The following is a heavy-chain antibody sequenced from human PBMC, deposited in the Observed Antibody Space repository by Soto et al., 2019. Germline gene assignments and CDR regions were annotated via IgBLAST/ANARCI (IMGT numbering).Heavy chain of an antibody. Sequence: QVQLQQWGAGLLKPSETLSLTCAVYGGSFSGYYWSWIRQPPGKGLEWIGEINHSGSTNYNPSLKSRVTISVDTSKNQFSLKLSSVTAADTAVYYCARGRGGWPDYWGQGTLVTVSS. D-gene: IGHD6-19*01. V-gene: IGHV4-34*01. CDR3: ARGRGGWPDY. CDR2: INHSGST. CDR1: GGSFSGYY. J-gene: IGHJ4*02.